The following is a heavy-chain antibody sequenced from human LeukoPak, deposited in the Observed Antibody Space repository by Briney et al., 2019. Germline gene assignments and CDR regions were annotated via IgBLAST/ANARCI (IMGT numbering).Heavy chain of an antibody. D-gene: IGHD4-23*01. J-gene: IGHJ2*01. Sequence: ASVTVSCKASGGTFSSYGISWVRQAPGQGLEWMGWISAYNGNTNYAQKLQRRVTMTTDTSTSTAYMELRSLRSDDTAVYYCARGRRWSSHKSYGVWYFDLWGRGTLVTVSS. CDR1: GGTFSSYG. CDR2: ISAYNGNT. CDR3: ARGRRWSSHKSYGVWYFDL. V-gene: IGHV1-18*01.